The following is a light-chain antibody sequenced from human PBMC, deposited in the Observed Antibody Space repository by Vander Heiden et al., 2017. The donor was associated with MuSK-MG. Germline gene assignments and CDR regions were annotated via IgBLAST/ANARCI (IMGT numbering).Light chain of an antibody. V-gene: IGKV3-11*01. CDR1: QSVGSY. J-gene: IGKJ4*01. CDR2: DIS. Sequence: EIVLTQSPATLSLSPGERATLSCRASQSVGSYLAWYQQKPGQAPRLLIYDISNRATGIPARFSGSGSGTDFTLTTSSLEPEDFAVYYCRHRDICPLAFGGGTKVEIK. CDR3: RHRDICPLA.